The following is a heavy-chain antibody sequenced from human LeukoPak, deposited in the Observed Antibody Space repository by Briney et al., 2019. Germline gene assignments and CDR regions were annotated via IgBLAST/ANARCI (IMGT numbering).Heavy chain of an antibody. CDR1: GYRFTSYW. J-gene: IGHJ4*02. CDR2: IYPGDSDT. CDR3: ARRLLGYCSGGSCEYYFDY. V-gene: IGHV5-51*01. D-gene: IGHD2-15*01. Sequence: GESMKVSCKGSGYRFTSYWTGWVRQMPGKSLEWMGIIYPGDSDTRYSPSFQGQVTISADKSISTAYLQWSSLKASDTAMYYCARRLLGYCSGGSCEYYFDYWGQGTLVTVSS.